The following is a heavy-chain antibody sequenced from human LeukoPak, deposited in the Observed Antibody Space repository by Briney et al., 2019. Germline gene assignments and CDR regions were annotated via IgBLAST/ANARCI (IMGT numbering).Heavy chain of an antibody. CDR3: ARWGESGVSY. CDR2: ISSSSSYI. Sequence: GALRLSCAASGFTFSGYGMNWVRQAPGKGLEWVSSISSSSSYIYYADSVKGRFTISRDNAKNSLYLQMNSLRAEDTAVYYCARWGESGVSYWGQGTLVTVSS. J-gene: IGHJ4*02. CDR1: GFTFSGYG. V-gene: IGHV3-21*01. D-gene: IGHD3-10*01.